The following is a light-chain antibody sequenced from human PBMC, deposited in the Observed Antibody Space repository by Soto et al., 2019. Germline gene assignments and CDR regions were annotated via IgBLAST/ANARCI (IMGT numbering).Light chain of an antibody. CDR2: DAS. CDR1: QSVSSSF. CDR3: QQRNKWPPVT. Sequence: EIVLTQSPGTLSLSPGERATLSCRASQSVSSSFLDWYQHKPGQAPRLLIYDASNRATGVPTRFSGSGSGTDFTLTISSLEPEDFAVYYCQQRNKWPPVTFGGGTRVEIK. J-gene: IGKJ4*01. V-gene: IGKV3-11*01.